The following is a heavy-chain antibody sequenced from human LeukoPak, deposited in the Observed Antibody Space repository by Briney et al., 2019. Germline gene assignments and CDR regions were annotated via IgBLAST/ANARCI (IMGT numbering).Heavy chain of an antibody. CDR3: AKVVSYSYSFDGFFDP. CDR2: LYSGGST. J-gene: IGHJ5*02. CDR1: GFTVSNH. V-gene: IGHV3-66*01. D-gene: IGHD5-18*01. Sequence: GGSLRLSCAASGFTVSNHMTWVRQAPGKGLEWFSVLYSGGSTYYADSVKGRFTISRDNSKNTVFLQMNSLRAEDTAVYFCAKVVSYSYSFDGFFDPWGQGTLVTVSS.